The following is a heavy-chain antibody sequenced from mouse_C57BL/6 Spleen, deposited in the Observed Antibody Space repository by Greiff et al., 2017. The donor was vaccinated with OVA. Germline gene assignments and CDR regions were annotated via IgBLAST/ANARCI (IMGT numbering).Heavy chain of an antibody. V-gene: IGHV1-18*01. CDR3: SRGGYDYNTGFAY. CDR2: INPNNGGT. CDR1: GYTFTDYN. Sequence: EVQLQQSGPELVKPGASVKIPCKASGYTFTDYNMDWVKQSHGMSLEWIGDINPNNGGTIYNQKFKGKATLTVDQSSSTAYMELRSLTSEDTAVDYCSRGGYDYNTGFAYWGQGTLVTVSA. D-gene: IGHD2-4*01. J-gene: IGHJ3*01.